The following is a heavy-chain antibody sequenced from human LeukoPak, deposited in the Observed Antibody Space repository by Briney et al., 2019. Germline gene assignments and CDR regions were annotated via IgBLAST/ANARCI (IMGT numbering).Heavy chain of an antibody. D-gene: IGHD3-22*01. CDR1: GYTFTSYG. V-gene: IGHV1-18*01. CDR2: ISAYNGNT. J-gene: IGHJ5*02. Sequence: GASVKVSCKASGYTFTSYGISWVRQAPGQGLEWMGWISAYNGNTNYAQKLQGRVTMTTDTSTSTAYMELRSLRSDDTAVYYCARDRTDDSSGPNWFDPWGQGPRSPSPQ. CDR3: ARDRTDDSSGPNWFDP.